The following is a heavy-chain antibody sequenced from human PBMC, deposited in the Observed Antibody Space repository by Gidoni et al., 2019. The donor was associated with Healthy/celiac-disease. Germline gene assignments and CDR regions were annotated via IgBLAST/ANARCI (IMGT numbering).Heavy chain of an antibody. Sequence: EVQLVESGGGLVQPGRSLRLSCAASGFTFDDYAMHWVRQAPGKGLGWVSGISWNSGSIGYADSVKGRFTISRDNAKNSLYLQMNSLRAEDTALYYCAKGNRHTTAGYFQHWGQGTLVTVSS. CDR2: ISWNSGSI. CDR3: AKGNRHTTAGYFQH. V-gene: IGHV3-9*01. J-gene: IGHJ1*01. CDR1: GFTFDDYA. D-gene: IGHD6-13*01.